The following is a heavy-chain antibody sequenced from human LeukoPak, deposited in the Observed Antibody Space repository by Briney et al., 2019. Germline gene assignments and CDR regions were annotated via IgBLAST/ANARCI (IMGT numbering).Heavy chain of an antibody. V-gene: IGHV3-23*01. Sequence: GGSLRLSCAASGFTFSSYAMSWVRQAPGKGLDWVSAISGSGGSTYYADSVKGRFTISRDNSKNTLYLQMNSLRAEDTAVYYCAKTRYFDWLLSDYWGQGTLVTVSS. CDR1: GFTFSSYA. J-gene: IGHJ4*02. CDR3: AKTRYFDWLLSDY. CDR2: ISGSGGST. D-gene: IGHD3-9*01.